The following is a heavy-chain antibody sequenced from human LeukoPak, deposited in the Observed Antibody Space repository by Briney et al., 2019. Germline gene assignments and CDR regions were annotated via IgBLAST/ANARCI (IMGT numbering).Heavy chain of an antibody. Sequence: PRGSLRLSCAASGLSFSSHWLSWVRQAPGNGLEWVGRIASKTDGGTTDYAAPVKGRFTISRDDSKNTLFLQMNSLKTEDTAVYYCTTGIRGDCGQGTLVTVSS. CDR3: TTGIRGD. V-gene: IGHV3-15*04. J-gene: IGHJ4*02. CDR2: IASKTDGGTT. CDR1: GLSFSSHW.